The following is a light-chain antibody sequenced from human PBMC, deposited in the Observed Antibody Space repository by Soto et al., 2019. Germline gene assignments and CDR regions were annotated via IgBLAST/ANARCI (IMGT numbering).Light chain of an antibody. J-gene: IGKJ1*01. CDR2: AAS. Sequence: DIQMTQSPSSLSASVGDRVTITCRASQSISSYLNWYQQKPGKAPKLLLYAASSLQSGVPSRFSGSGSGTDFTVTISSLQPEDFATYYCQQSYSTPRTFGQGTKVDIK. V-gene: IGKV1-39*01. CDR3: QQSYSTPRT. CDR1: QSISSY.